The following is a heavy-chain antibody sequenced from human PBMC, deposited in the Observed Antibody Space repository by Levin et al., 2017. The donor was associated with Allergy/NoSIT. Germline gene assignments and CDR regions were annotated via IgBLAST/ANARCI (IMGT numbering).Heavy chain of an antibody. J-gene: IGHJ4*02. CDR3: ARTAARAGAPPHY. D-gene: IGHD2-21*02. CDR2: IGPTGDT. Sequence: GESLKISCEVSGFTFSDYAMQWVRQVTGRGLEWVSAIGPTGDTSYAGSVKGRFTISRENARNSSYLQMNSLRVGDTAVYYCARTAARAGAPPHYWGQGTLVTVSA. CDR1: GFTFSDYA. V-gene: IGHV3-13*01.